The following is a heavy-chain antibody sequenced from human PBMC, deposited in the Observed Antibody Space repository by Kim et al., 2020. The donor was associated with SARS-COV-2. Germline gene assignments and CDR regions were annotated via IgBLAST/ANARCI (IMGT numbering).Heavy chain of an antibody. Sequence: SETLSLTCSVSGVSLSNFYFNWIRQAAGKGLEWIGRVYTSGSTIYNPSLETRLTMSIDTSKNEFSLSLTHLTAADTAVYYCARGPPNGNYRFDN. CDR3: ARGPPNGNYRFDN. CDR2: VYTSGST. CDR1: GVSLSNFY. V-gene: IGHV4-4*07. J-gene: IGHJ5*01. D-gene: IGHD2-8*01.